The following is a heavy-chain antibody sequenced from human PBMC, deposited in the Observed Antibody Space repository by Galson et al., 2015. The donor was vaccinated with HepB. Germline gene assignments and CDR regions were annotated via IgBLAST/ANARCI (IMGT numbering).Heavy chain of an antibody. D-gene: IGHD5-24*01. J-gene: IGHJ4*02. V-gene: IGHV4-31*03. CDR2: IYYSGST. CDR3: ARDRASGRDGSKYPYHFDY. Sequence: TLSLTCTVSGGSISRGDYYWSWIRQHPGKGLEWIGYIYYSGSTYYNPSLQSRVTISVDTSKNQFSLNLSSVTAADTAVYYCARDRASGRDGSKYPYHFDYWGQGTLVTVSS. CDR1: GGSISRGDYY.